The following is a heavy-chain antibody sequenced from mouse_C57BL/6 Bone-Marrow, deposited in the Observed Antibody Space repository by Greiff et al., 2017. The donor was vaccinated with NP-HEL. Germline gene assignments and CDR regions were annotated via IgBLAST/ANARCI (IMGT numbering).Heavy chain of an antibody. CDR2: IYPRDGST. J-gene: IGHJ2*01. D-gene: IGHD3-2*02. CDR1: GYTFTDHT. V-gene: IGHV1-78*01. CDR3: ARRSRRSSGYVGDFDY. Sequence: QVQLQQSDAELVKPGASVKISCKVSGYTFTDHTIHWMKQRPEQGLEWIGYIYPRDGSTKYNEKFKGKATLTADKSSSTAYMQLNGLTSEDSAVYFCARRSRRSSGYVGDFDYWGQGTTLTVSS.